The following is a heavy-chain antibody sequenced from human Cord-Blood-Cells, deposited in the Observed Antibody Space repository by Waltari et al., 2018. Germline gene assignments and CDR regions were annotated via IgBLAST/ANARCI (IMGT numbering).Heavy chain of an antibody. CDR2: IYYSGST. J-gene: IGHJ4*02. Sequence: QLQLQESGPGLVKPSETLSLTCPVPGGSISSSSYYWGWIRQPPGKGLAWIGSIYYSGSTYYNPSLKSRVTISVDTSKNQFSLKLSSVTAADTAVYYCAGIAAAGVRLDYWGQGTLVTVSS. V-gene: IGHV4-39*07. CDR3: AGIAAAGVRLDY. CDR1: GGSISSSSYY. D-gene: IGHD6-13*01.